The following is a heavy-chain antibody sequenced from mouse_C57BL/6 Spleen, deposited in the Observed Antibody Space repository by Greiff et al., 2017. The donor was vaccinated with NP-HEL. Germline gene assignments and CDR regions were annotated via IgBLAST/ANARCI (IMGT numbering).Heavy chain of an antibody. V-gene: IGHV1-55*01. D-gene: IGHD1-1*01. CDR1: GYTFTSYW. CDR2: IYPGSGST. CDR3: ASFTVVVDY. J-gene: IGHJ2*01. Sequence: QVQLQQPGAELVKPGASVKMSCKASGYTFTSYWITWVKQRPGQGLEWIRDIYPGSGSTNYHEKFKSKATLTVDTSSSTAYMQLSSLTSEDAAVYYCASFTVVVDYWGQGTTLTVSS.